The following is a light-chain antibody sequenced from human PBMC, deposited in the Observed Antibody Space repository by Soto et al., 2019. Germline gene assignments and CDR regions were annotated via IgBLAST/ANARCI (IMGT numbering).Light chain of an antibody. CDR2: DVS. J-gene: IGLJ1*01. V-gene: IGLV2-11*01. CDR3: CSYAGGNYV. CDR1: SSDVGGYNY. Sequence: ALAQPRSVSGSPGQSVTISCTGTSSDVGGYNYVSWYQQHPGKAPKLMIYDVSKRPSGVPDRFSGSKSGNTASLTISGLQAEDEADYYCCSYAGGNYVFGTGTKVTVL.